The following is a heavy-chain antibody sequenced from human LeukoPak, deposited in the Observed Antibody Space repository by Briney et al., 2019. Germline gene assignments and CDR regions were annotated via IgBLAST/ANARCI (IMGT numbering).Heavy chain of an antibody. CDR2: IWYDGSNK. J-gene: IGHJ4*02. V-gene: IGHV3-33*08. D-gene: IGHD3-22*01. Sequence: GGSLRLSCAASGFTFSSYGMHWVRQARGKGLEWVAVIWYDGSNKYYADSVKGRFTIARDNSKNTLYLQMNSLRAEDTAVYYCARDGGNSYYDSSGYYWFDYWGQGTLVTVSS. CDR3: ARDGGNSYYDSSGYYWFDY. CDR1: GFTFSSYG.